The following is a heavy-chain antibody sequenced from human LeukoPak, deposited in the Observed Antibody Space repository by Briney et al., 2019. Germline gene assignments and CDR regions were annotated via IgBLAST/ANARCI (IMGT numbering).Heavy chain of an antibody. D-gene: IGHD2-21*01. Sequence: PSETLSLTCTVSGGSISSYYWSWIRQPPGKGLEWIGYIYYSGSTYYNPSLKSRVTISVDRSKNQFSLKLSSVTAADTAVYYCARGCISPSYGMDVWGQGTTVTVSS. V-gene: IGHV4-59*12. CDR3: ARGCISPSYGMDV. J-gene: IGHJ6*02. CDR2: IYYSGST. CDR1: GGSISSYY.